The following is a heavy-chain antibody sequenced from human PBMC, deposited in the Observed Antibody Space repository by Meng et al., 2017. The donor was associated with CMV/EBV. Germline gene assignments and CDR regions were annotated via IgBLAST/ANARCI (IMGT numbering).Heavy chain of an antibody. V-gene: IGHV3-15*01. CDR3: TTDGRYYDFWSGYFLAFDI. D-gene: IGHD3-3*01. CDR1: GFTVSSNY. Sequence: GGSLRLSCAASGFTVSSNYMSWVRQALGKGLEWVGRIKSKTDGGTTDYAEPVKGRFTISRDDSKNTLYLQMNSLKTEDTAVYYCTTDGRYYDFWSGYFLAFDIWGQGTMVTVSS. J-gene: IGHJ3*02. CDR2: IKSKTDGGTT.